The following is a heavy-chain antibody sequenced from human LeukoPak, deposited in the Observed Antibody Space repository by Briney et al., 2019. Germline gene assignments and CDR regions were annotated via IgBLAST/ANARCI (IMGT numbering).Heavy chain of an antibody. CDR1: GFTFSGSA. D-gene: IGHD2-2*01. CDR2: IRSKANSYAT. Sequence: PGGSLRLSCAASGFTFSGSAMHWVRQASGKGLEWVGRIRSKANSYATAYAASVKGRFTISRDDSKNTAYLQMNSLKTEDTAVYYCTTYYASEAFDIWGQGTMVTVPS. J-gene: IGHJ3*02. V-gene: IGHV3-73*01. CDR3: TTYYASEAFDI.